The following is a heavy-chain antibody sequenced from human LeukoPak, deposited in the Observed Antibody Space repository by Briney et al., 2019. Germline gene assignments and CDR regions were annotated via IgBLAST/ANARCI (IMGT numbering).Heavy chain of an antibody. J-gene: IGHJ6*02. Sequence: GGSLRLSCAVSGFTFSSYWMHWVRQAPGKGLVWVSRINSDGSSTSYADSVTGRFTISRDNAKNTLYLQTNSLRAEDTAVYYCARPQYGASMDVWGQGTTVTVSS. CDR1: GFTFSSYW. V-gene: IGHV3-74*01. CDR3: ARPQYGASMDV. CDR2: INSDGSST. D-gene: IGHD4-17*01.